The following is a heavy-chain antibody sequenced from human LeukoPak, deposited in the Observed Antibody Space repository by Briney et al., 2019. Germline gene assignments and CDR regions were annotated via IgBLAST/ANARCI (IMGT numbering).Heavy chain of an antibody. D-gene: IGHD2/OR15-2a*01. J-gene: IGHJ4*02. CDR3: ARERVTTTSFDY. V-gene: IGHV3-7*01. Sequence: GGSLRLSCAASRFVFPSHGMHWVRQAPGKGLEWVANIKQDGGAKNYLDSVKGRFTISRDNARNSLFLQMNNLRVEDTAVYYCARERVTTTSFDYWGQGVLVAVSS. CDR1: RFVFPSHG. CDR2: IKQDGGAK.